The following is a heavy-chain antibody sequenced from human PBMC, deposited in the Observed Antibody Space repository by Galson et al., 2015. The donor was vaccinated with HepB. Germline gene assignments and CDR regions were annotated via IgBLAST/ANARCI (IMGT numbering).Heavy chain of an antibody. V-gene: IGHV3-7*03. J-gene: IGHJ4*02. CDR1: GFTFSRYW. CDR3: ARGDNDWNF. CDR2: INPDGRTK. Sequence: SLRLSCAASGFTFSRYWMSWVRQAPGKGLEWVANINPDGRTKYYVDSVVGRFTISRDNAKSSLFLQMDSLRVEDTALYYCARGDNDWNFGGPGTLVTVSS. D-gene: IGHD1-7*01.